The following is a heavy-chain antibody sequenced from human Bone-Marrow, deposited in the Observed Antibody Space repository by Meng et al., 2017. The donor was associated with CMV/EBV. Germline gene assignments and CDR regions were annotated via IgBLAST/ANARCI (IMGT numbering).Heavy chain of an antibody. CDR1: GFTFSSYS. CDR2: ISSSSSTI. Sequence: GESLKISCAASGFTFSSYSMNWVRQAPGKGLEWVSYISSSSSTIYYADSVKGRFTISRDNAKNSLYLQMNSLRAEDTAVYYCARDGYDSSGYYLSYYYYYGMDVWGQGTTVTVSS. D-gene: IGHD3-22*01. V-gene: IGHV3-48*04. CDR3: ARDGYDSSGYYLSYYYYYGMDV. J-gene: IGHJ6*02.